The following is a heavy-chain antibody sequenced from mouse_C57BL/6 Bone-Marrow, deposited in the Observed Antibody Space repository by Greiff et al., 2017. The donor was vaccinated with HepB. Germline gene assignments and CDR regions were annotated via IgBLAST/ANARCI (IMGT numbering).Heavy chain of an antibody. J-gene: IGHJ3*01. D-gene: IGHD2-12*01. CDR1: GFTFSSYA. CDR3: ARDGGCTIVPAWFAY. Sequence: DVMLVESGGGLVKPGGSLKLSCAASGFTFSSYAMSWVRQTPEKRLEWVATISDGGSYTYYPDNVKGRFTISRDNAKNNLYLQMSHLKSEDTAMYYCARDGGCTIVPAWFAYWGQGTLVTVSA. V-gene: IGHV5-4*01. CDR2: ISDGGSYT.